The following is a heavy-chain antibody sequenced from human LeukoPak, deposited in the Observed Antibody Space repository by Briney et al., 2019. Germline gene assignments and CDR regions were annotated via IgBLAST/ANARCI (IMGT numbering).Heavy chain of an antibody. Sequence: PSETLTLTCAAYGGSFSGYYRSWIRQTPGKGLEWIGEINHSGSNNYNPSLKSRVTISVDTSKNQFSPKLSSVPAADTAVYYCARGRDSSGYYFWFDPWGRGTLVSVSS. J-gene: IGHJ5*02. V-gene: IGHV4-34*01. CDR3: ARGRDSSGYYFWFDP. CDR1: GGSFSGYY. CDR2: INHSGSN. D-gene: IGHD3-22*01.